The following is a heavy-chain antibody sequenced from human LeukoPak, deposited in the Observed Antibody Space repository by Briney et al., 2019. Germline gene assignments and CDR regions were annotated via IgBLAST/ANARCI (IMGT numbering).Heavy chain of an antibody. D-gene: IGHD3-10*01. Sequence: PGGSLRLSCAASGFTFSSYSMNWVRQAPGKGLEWVSSISSSSSYIYYADSVKGRFTISRDNAKNSLYLQMNSLRAEDTVVYYCARDGEGSGRPAYYYYYMDVWGKGTTVTVSS. CDR1: GFTFSSYS. CDR2: ISSSSSYI. CDR3: ARDGEGSGRPAYYYYYMDV. J-gene: IGHJ6*03. V-gene: IGHV3-21*01.